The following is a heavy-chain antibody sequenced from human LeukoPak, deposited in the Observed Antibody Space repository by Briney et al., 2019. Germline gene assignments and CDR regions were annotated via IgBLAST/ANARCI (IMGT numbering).Heavy chain of an antibody. CDR3: ARESPGNWFDP. CDR2: IYSGGST. CDR1: GFTVSSNY. Sequence: PGGSLRLSCAASGFTVSSNYMSWVRQAPGKGLEWVSVIYSGGSTYYADSVKGRFTISRDNSKNTLYLQMNSLRAEDTAVYYCARESPGNWFDPWGQGTLVTVSS. V-gene: IGHV3-66*01. J-gene: IGHJ5*02.